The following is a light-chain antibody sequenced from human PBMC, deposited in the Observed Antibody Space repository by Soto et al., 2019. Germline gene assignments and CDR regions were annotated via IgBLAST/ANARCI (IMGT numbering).Light chain of an antibody. V-gene: IGKV2-28*01. CDR1: QSLLHSNGYNY. CDR2: LGS. Sequence: DIVMTQSPLSLPVTRGETSSISCRSSQSLLHSNGYNYLDWYLQKPGQSPQLLIYLGSNRASGVPDRFSGSGSGTDFTLKISRVEAEDVGVYYCMQALQTPLTFGGGTKVDIK. CDR3: MQALQTPLT. J-gene: IGKJ4*01.